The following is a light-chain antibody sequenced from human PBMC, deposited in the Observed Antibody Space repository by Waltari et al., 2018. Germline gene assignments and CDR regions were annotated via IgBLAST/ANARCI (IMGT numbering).Light chain of an antibody. J-gene: IGLJ3*02. CDR3: QSFDSNVRGGGV. Sequence: QSILTQPTSVSGAPGQRVTISCTGGSSNIGAGHDVHWYQAFPGTAAKLRIYRNNNRPAGGPDRFAGSKSGYSASRAINGLQAEDEADYYCQSFDSNVRGGGVFGGGTKVTVL. CDR2: RNN. CDR1: SSNIGAGHD. V-gene: IGLV1-40*01.